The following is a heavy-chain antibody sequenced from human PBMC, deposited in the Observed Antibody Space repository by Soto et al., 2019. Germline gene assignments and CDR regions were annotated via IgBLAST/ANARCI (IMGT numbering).Heavy chain of an antibody. CDR3: AREGGYGDYRDPGFY. Sequence: QVQLQESGPGLVKPSQTLSLTCTVSGGSISSGGYYWSWIRQHPGKGLEWIGYIYYSGSTYYNPSPQSPVNISVDTSKNQFSRRLSSDTAANTAVDYCAREGGYGDYRDPGFYWGQGTLVTVSS. V-gene: IGHV4-31*01. CDR1: GGSISSGGYY. J-gene: IGHJ4*02. CDR2: IYYSGST. D-gene: IGHD4-17*01.